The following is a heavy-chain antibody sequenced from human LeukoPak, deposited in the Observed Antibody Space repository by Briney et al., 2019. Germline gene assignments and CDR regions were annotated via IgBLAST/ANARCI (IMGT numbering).Heavy chain of an antibody. CDR2: ISSSGSTI. CDR1: GFTFSDYY. J-gene: IGHJ6*03. V-gene: IGHV3-11*04. Sequence: GGSLRLSCAASGFTFSDYYMSWIRQAPGKGLEWVSYISSSGSTIYYADSVKGRFAISRDNAKNSLYLQMNSLRAEDTAVYYCARVHSGSYPVYYYYYMDVWGKGTTVTVSS. CDR3: ARVHSGSYPVYYYYYMDV. D-gene: IGHD1-26*01.